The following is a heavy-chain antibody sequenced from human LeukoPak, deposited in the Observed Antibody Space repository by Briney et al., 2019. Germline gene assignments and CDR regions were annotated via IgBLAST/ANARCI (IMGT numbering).Heavy chain of an antibody. V-gene: IGHV3-30*02. CDR2: IRYDGSNK. CDR1: GFTFSSYG. J-gene: IGHJ4*02. Sequence: GGSLRLSCAASGFTFSSYGMHWVRQAPGKGLEWVAFIRYDGSNKYYADSVKGRFTISRENSKNTLYLQMNSLRAEDTAVYYCAKGSPGLDANWKGLDYWGQGTLVTVSS. CDR3: AKGSPGLDANWKGLDY. D-gene: IGHD1-1*01.